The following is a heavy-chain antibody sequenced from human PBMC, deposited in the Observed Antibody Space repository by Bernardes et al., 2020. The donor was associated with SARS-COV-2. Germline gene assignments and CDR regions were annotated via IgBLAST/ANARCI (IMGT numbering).Heavy chain of an antibody. CDR1: GFTFDDYA. Sequence: GGSLRLSCAASGFTFDDYAMHWVRQAPGKGLEWVSGISWNSGSIGYADSVKGRFTISRDNAKNSLYLQMNSLRAEDTALYYCAKLGGPRDYWGQGTLVTVSS. D-gene: IGHD2-15*01. CDR3: AKLGGPRDY. J-gene: IGHJ4*02. V-gene: IGHV3-9*01. CDR2: ISWNSGSI.